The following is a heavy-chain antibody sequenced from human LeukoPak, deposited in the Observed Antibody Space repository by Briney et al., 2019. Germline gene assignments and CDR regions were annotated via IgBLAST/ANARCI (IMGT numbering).Heavy chain of an antibody. Sequence: GGSLRLSCAASGFTFSYYAMHWVRQAPGKGLEWVAFVSSDGSDKYYAGSMKGRFTISRDNSKNTLYLQVTSLRGEDTAMYYCAREGTARDAFDIWGQGTMVTVSS. CDR3: AREGTARDAFDI. CDR1: GFTFSYYA. D-gene: IGHD2-21*02. CDR2: VSSDGSDK. V-gene: IGHV3-30-3*01. J-gene: IGHJ3*02.